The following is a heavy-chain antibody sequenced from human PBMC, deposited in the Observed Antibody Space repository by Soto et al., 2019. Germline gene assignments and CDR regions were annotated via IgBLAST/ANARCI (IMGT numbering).Heavy chain of an antibody. J-gene: IGHJ6*02. CDR3: ARIGIAAAGTSSYYYYGMDV. Sequence: PGESLKISCKGSGYSFTSYWIGWVRQMPGKGLEWMGIIYPGDSDTRYSPSFQGQVTISADKSISTAYLQWSSLKASDTAMYYCARIGIAAAGTSSYYYYGMDVWGQGTTVTVSS. CDR2: IYPGDSDT. D-gene: IGHD6-13*01. V-gene: IGHV5-51*01. CDR1: GYSFTSYW.